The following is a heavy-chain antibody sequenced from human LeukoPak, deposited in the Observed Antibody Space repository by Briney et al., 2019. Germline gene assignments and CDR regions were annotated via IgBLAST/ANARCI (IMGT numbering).Heavy chain of an antibody. V-gene: IGHV4-59*01. J-gene: IGHJ1*01. CDR2: INYSGST. CDR1: GGSISSYY. CDR3: AGLLKCSGGSCYSVEYFQY. D-gene: IGHD2-15*01. Sequence: PSETLSLTCTVSGGSISSYYWNWIRQPPGKGLEWIGCINYSGSTNYNPSLKSRVTISVDTSKNQFSLKLSSVTAADTAVYYCAGLLKCSGGSCYSVEYFQYWGQGTLVTVSS.